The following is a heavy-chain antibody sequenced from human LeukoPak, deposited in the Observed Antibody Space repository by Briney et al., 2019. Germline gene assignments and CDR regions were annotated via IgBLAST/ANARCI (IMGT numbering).Heavy chain of an antibody. D-gene: IGHD6-13*01. J-gene: IGHJ4*02. CDR3: AADGPSTWYGDFDF. Sequence: GGSLRLSCAASGLSFSSSDMHWVRQAPGRGLEWVALISKSGDNKYYADSVRGRFTTSRDNSKSTLDLQMSGLRAEDTAIYYCAADGPSTWYGDFDFWGQGTLVTVSS. V-gene: IGHV3-30*03. CDR1: GLSFSSSD. CDR2: ISKSGDNK.